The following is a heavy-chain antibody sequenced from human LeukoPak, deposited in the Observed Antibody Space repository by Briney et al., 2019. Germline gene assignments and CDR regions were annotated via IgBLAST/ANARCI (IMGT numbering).Heavy chain of an antibody. CDR2: INSDGSST. Sequence: GGSLRLSCAASGFTFSNYWVHWVRQAPGKGLVWVSRINSDGSSTRYADSVKGRFTISRDNAKNTPYLQMNSLRAEDTAVYYCARRGHSSGWYDVFDIWGQGTMVTVSS. CDR1: GFTFSNYW. V-gene: IGHV3-74*01. J-gene: IGHJ3*02. CDR3: ARRGHSSGWYDVFDI. D-gene: IGHD6-19*01.